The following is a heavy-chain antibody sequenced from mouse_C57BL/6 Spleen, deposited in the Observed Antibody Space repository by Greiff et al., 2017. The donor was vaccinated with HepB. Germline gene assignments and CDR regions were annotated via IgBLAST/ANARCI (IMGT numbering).Heavy chain of an antibody. J-gene: IGHJ3*01. Sequence: QVQLQQPGAELVRPGSSVKLSCKASGYTFTSYWMHWVKQRPIQGLEWIGNIDPSDSETHYNQKFKDKATLTVDKSSSTAYMQLSSLTSEDSAVYYCARGPGSSYGFAYWGQGTLVTVSA. CDR3: ARGPGSSYGFAY. CDR2: IDPSDSET. V-gene: IGHV1-52*01. D-gene: IGHD1-1*01. CDR1: GYTFTSYW.